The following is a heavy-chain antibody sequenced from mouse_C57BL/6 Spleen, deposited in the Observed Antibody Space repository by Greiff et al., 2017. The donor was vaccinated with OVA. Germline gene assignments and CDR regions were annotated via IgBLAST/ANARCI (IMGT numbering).Heavy chain of an antibody. V-gene: IGHV1-52*01. J-gene: IGHJ2*01. Sequence: VQLQQPGAELVRPGSSVKLSCKASGYTFTSYWMHWVKQRPIQGLEWIGNIDPSDSETHYNQKFKDKATLTVDKSSSPAYMQLSSLTSEDSAVYYCAREGDYYGSFDYWGQGTTRTVSS. CDR1: GYTFTSYW. CDR3: AREGDYYGSFDY. CDR2: IDPSDSET. D-gene: IGHD1-1*01.